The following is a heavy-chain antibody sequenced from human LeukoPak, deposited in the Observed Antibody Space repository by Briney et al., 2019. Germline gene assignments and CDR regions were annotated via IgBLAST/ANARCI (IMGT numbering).Heavy chain of an antibody. J-gene: IGHJ4*02. CDR3: TRGSLSGSSRDY. Sequence: GASVRVSCKASGYTFTGYDLNWVRQAIAQGLEWMGWMNPSTGDTGYAQKSQGRVTMTRNTSVDTAFMELSGLGSEDTAVYYCTRGSLSGSSRDYWGQGTLVTVSS. CDR2: MNPSTGDT. V-gene: IGHV1-8*01. D-gene: IGHD1-26*01. CDR1: GYTFTGYD.